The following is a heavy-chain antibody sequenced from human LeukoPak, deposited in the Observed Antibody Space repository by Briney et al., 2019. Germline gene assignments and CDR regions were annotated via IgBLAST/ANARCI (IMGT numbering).Heavy chain of an antibody. CDR3: ASGAGWLIDY. V-gene: IGHV4-4*08. CDR2: IDNSGGT. Sequence: KPSETLSLTCSVSGGHIDSVYWNWIRQPPGKGLEWIGYIDNSGGTKYNPSLQSRITMSRDTSKKQFSLKLTSVTAADTAMYYCASGAGWLIDYWGQGTLVSVSS. CDR1: GGHIDSVY. D-gene: IGHD6-19*01. J-gene: IGHJ4*02.